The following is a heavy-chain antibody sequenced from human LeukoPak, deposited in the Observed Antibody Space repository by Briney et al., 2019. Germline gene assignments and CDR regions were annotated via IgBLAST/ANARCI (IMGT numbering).Heavy chain of an antibody. Sequence: GGSLRPSCAASGFTFSSYEMNWVRQAPGKGLEWVSGISTSGDRTYYADSVKGRFTISRANSKNTLYLQMNSLRAEDTAEYYCARSAVGTSCCTAVDYWGQGTLVTVSS. V-gene: IGHV3-23*01. D-gene: IGHD1-26*01. J-gene: IGHJ4*02. CDR1: GFTFSSYE. CDR2: ISTSGDRT. CDR3: ARSAVGTSCCTAVDY.